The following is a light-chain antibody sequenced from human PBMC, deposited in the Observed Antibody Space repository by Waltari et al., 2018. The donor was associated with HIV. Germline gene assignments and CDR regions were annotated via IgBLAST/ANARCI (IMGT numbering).Light chain of an antibody. CDR3: ASWDASLNGWV. J-gene: IGLJ3*02. CDR2: GNC. CDR1: TSNIGIKT. Sequence: QSVVTQPPSVSGTPGQTVTISCSGSTSNIGIKTVNWYQHLPGTAPKRLIYGNCQGPSGVPYRFSASKSGTSASLAISGLQSEDEADYYCASWDASLNGWVFGGGTKLTVL. V-gene: IGLV1-44*01.